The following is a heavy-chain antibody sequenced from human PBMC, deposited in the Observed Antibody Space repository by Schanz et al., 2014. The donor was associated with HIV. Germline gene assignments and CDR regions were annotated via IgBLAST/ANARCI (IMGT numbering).Heavy chain of an antibody. CDR1: GFGFDDYG. CDR2: ISYDGRNK. Sequence: VQLLESGEGLVQPGRSLRLSCAASGFGFDDYGMHWVRQAPGRGLEWVAGISYDGRNKYYGDSVKGRFTISRDNLKKTLYLQMNSLRLGDTAVYFCAKEGNDDTHFEHWGQGTLVTVSS. D-gene: IGHD1-1*01. J-gene: IGHJ4*02. V-gene: IGHV3-30*18. CDR3: AKEGNDDTHFEH.